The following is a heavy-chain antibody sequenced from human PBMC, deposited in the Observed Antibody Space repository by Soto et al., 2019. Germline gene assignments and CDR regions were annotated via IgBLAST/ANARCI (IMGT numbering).Heavy chain of an antibody. D-gene: IGHD1-26*01. CDR1: GFSLRNYA. CDR3: AKGIEWEVSRALDY. V-gene: IGHV3-23*01. CDR2: ISGGGSNT. J-gene: IGHJ4*02. Sequence: EVQLLESGGGLVQPGGSLRLSCAASGFSLRNYAVSWVRQAPGKGLEWVADISGGGSNTFYADSVKGRFTISRDISKNTVFLQMNSLRVEDTAVYYCAKGIEWEVSRALDYWGQGTLVTVSS.